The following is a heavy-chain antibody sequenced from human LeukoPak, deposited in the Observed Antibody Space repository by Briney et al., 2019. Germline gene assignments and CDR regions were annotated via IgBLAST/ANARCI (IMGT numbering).Heavy chain of an antibody. CDR3: ARGHHGVYGYFDY. D-gene: IGHD5/OR15-5a*01. Sequence: GSSVKVSCKASGGTFSSYAISWVRQAPGQGLEWVGGVIHMFATANYAPKFQDRVTITADESTSTAYMELRSLRSEDTAVYHCARGHHGVYGYFDYWGEGTLVTVSS. J-gene: IGHJ4*02. V-gene: IGHV1-69*01. CDR1: GGTFSSYA. CDR2: VIHMFATA.